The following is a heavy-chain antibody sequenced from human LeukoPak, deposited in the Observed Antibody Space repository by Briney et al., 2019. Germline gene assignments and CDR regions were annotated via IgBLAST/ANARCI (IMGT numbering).Heavy chain of an antibody. CDR2: TYYRSKWFN. J-gene: IGHJ3*02. CDR3: ARSFTTSAGAFDI. V-gene: IGHV6-1*01. D-gene: IGHD1-1*01. Sequence: SQTLSLTRDISGDSVSTNIGAWHLIRQSPSRGLEWLGRTYYRSKWFNDYALSVKSRVSINPDTSKNQFSLQLNSVTPEDTAVYYCARSFTTSAGAFDIWGQGTMVTVSS. CDR1: GDSVSTNIGA.